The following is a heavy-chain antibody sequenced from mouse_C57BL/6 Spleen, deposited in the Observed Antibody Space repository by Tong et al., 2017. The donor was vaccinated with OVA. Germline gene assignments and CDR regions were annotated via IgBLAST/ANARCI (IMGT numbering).Heavy chain of an antibody. D-gene: IGHD1-1*01. V-gene: IGHV1-39*01. J-gene: IGHJ1*03. CDR3: ARAYYGSSSYWYFDV. CDR1: GYTFTDYY. Sequence: EVQLQESGPELVKPGASVKISCKASGYTFTDYYMNWVKQSHGKSLEWIGDINPNYGTTSYNQKFKGKATLTVDQSSSTAYMQLNSLTSEDSAVYYCARAYYGSSSYWYFDVWGTGTTVTVSS. CDR2: INPNYGTT.